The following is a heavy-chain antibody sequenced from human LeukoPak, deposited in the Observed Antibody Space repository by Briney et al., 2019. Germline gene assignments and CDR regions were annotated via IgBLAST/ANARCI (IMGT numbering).Heavy chain of an antibody. V-gene: IGHV4-4*07. Sequence: SETLSLTCTVSGGSISSYYWSWIRQPAGKGLEWIGRIYTSGSTNYNPSLKSRVTISVDTSKNQFSLKLSSVTAADTAVYYCARGMRSSWYWDAFDIWGQGTMVTVSS. D-gene: IGHD6-13*01. CDR1: GGSISSYY. J-gene: IGHJ3*02. CDR2: IYTSGST. CDR3: ARGMRSSWYWDAFDI.